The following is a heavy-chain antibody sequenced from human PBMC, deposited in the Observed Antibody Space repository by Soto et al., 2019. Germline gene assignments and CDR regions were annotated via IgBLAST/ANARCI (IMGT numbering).Heavy chain of an antibody. V-gene: IGHV1-69*13. CDR3: ARGSCSSTSCYLN. CDR2: IIPIFGTA. J-gene: IGHJ4*02. CDR1: GGTFSSYA. D-gene: IGHD2-2*01. Sequence: SVTVSCEASGGTFSSYAISWVRQAPGQGLEWMGGIIPIFGTANYAQKFQGRVTITADESTSTAYMELSSLRSEDTAVYYCARGSCSSTSCYLNWGQGTLVTVSS.